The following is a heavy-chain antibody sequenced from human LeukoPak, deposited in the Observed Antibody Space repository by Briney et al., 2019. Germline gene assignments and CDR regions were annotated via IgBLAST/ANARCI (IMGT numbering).Heavy chain of an antibody. D-gene: IGHD6-13*01. CDR3: ARDSLGTVATGREGYFDY. Sequence: ASVKPSCKASGYTLTGYYMQWVRQAPGQGLEWMGWINPNSGGTNYAQKFQGRVTMTRDTSISTAYMELSRLRSDDTAVYYCARDSLGTVATGREGYFDYWGQGTLVTVSS. CDR2: INPNSGGT. V-gene: IGHV1-2*02. CDR1: GYTLTGYY. J-gene: IGHJ4*02.